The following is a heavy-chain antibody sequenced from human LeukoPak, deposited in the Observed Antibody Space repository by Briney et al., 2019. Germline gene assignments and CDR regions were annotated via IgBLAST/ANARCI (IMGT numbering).Heavy chain of an antibody. CDR3: ARVSGDYYYYYMDV. J-gene: IGHJ6*03. CDR2: IYYSGST. V-gene: IGHV4-59*08. Sequence: SETLSLTCTVSGGSISSYYWSWIRQPPGKGLEWIGYIYYSGSTNYNPSLKSRVTISVDTSKNQFSLKLSSVTAADTAVYYCARVSGDYYYYYMDVWGKGTTVTVSS. CDR1: GGSISSYY. D-gene: IGHD7-27*01.